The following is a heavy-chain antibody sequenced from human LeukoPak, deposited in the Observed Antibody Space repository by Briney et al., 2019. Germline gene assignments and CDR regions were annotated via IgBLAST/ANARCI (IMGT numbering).Heavy chain of an antibody. CDR2: INLNSGGT. J-gene: IGHJ4*02. CDR3: ARTLPYFDWLTSNFYFDY. D-gene: IGHD3-9*01. V-gene: IGHV1-2*02. CDR1: GYTFTGYY. Sequence: ASVKVSCKASGYTFTGYYIHWVRQAPGQGLEWMGWINLNSGGTNYAQKFQDRVTMTRDTSISTAYMELSRLRSDDTAVYYCARTLPYFDWLTSNFYFDYWGQGTLVTVSS.